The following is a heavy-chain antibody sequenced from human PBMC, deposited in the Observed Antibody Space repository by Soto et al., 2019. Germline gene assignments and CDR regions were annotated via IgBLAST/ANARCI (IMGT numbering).Heavy chain of an antibody. CDR1: GFTFSSYA. D-gene: IGHD3-22*01. CDR2: ISYDGSNK. J-gene: IGHJ3*02. V-gene: IGHV3-30-3*01. Sequence: QVQLVESGGGVVQPGRSLRLSCAASGFTFSSYAMHWVRQAPGKGLEWVAVISYDGSNKYYADSVKGRFTISRDNSKNTLYLQMNSLRAEDTAVYSCARARYYYDSSGYNAFDIWGQGTMVTVSS. CDR3: ARARYYYDSSGYNAFDI.